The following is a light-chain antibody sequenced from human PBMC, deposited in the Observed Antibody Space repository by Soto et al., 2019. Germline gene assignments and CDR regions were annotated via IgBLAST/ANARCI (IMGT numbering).Light chain of an antibody. V-gene: IGLV2-23*01. J-gene: IGLJ2*01. CDR2: EGS. CDR3: CSYAGSSTLV. CDR1: SSDVRSYNL. Sequence: QSALTQPASVSGSPGQSITISCTGTSSDVRSYNLVSWYQQHPGKAPKLMIYEGSKRPSGVSNRFSGSKSGNTASLTISGLQAEHEADYYCCSYAGSSTLVFGGGTKVTVL.